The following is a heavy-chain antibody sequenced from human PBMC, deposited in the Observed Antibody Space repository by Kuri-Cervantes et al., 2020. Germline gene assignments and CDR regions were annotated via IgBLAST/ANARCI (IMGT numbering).Heavy chain of an antibody. Sequence: GESLKISCAASGFTFSSYAMTWVRQAPGKGLEWVSSISGSGDSTYYADSVKGRFTISRDNSKNTLFMQMNSLRAEDTAVYYCASGDYYDSSGYPAWGQGTLVTVSS. J-gene: IGHJ5*02. D-gene: IGHD3-22*01. CDR3: ASGDYYDSSGYPA. CDR1: GFTFSSYA. CDR2: ISGSGDST. V-gene: IGHV3-23*01.